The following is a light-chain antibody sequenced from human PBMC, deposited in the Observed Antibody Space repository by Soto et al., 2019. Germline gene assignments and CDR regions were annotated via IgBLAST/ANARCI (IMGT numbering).Light chain of an antibody. Sequence: DIPMTQSPSSLSASVGDRVTITCRASQSINNCLSWFQQKPGQAPKLLIYAASNLQSGVPSRFSGSGSGTDFILTIDSLQPEDFATYYCHQTYIAPATFGQGTKVGVK. V-gene: IGKV1-39*01. J-gene: IGKJ1*01. CDR3: HQTYIAPAT. CDR2: AAS. CDR1: QSINNC.